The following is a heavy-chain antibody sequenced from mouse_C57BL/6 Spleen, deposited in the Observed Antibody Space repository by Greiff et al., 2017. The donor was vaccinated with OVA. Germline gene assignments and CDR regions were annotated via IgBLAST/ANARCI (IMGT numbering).Heavy chain of an antibody. J-gene: IGHJ2*01. V-gene: IGHV1-52*01. CDR1: GYTFTSYW. D-gene: IGHD2-4*01. CDR2: IDPSDSET. CDR3: ARLRDYDGNY. Sequence: VQLQQSGAELVRPGSSVKLSCKASGYTFTSYWMHWVKQRPIQGLEWIGNIDPSDSETHYNQKFKDKATLTVDKSSSTAYMQLSSLTSEDSAVYYCARLRDYDGNYWGQGTTLTVSS.